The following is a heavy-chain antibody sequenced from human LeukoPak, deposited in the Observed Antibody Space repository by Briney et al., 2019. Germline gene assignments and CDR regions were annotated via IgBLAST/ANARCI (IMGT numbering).Heavy chain of an antibody. V-gene: IGHV1-24*01. Sequence: ASVKVSCKVSGYTLTELSMHWVRQAPGKGLEWMGGFDPEDGETIYAQKFQGRVTMTEDTSTDPAYMELSSLRSEDTAVYYCATVPRSGSYYFDYWGQGTLVTVSS. D-gene: IGHD1-26*01. CDR1: GYTLTELS. CDR3: ATVPRSGSYYFDY. CDR2: FDPEDGET. J-gene: IGHJ4*02.